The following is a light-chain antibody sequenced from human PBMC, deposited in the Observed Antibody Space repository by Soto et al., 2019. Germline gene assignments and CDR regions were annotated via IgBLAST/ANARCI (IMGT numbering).Light chain of an antibody. CDR1: QTVSSY. V-gene: IGKV3-11*01. J-gene: IGKJ5*01. CDR3: QQYNNWPLT. CDR2: DAS. Sequence: IVLPQSPATLSLAPGERATLSCRASQTVSSYLLWYQQKRGQAPRLLIYDASNRATGIPARFSGSGSGTEFTLTITSLQSEDFAVYCCQQYNNWPLTFGPGTRLEI.